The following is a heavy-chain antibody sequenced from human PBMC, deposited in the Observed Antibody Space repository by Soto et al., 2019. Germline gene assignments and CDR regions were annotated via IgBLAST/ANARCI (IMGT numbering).Heavy chain of an antibody. V-gene: IGHV1-69*08. J-gene: IGHJ4*02. CDR2: IIPILGIA. CDR3: ARDPSAGDSAGY. D-gene: IGHD2-21*01. CDR1: GGTFSSYT. Sequence: QVQLVQSGAEVKKPGSSVKVSCKASGGTFSSYTISWVRQAPGQGLEWMGRIIPILGIANYAQKFQGRVTXXAXXSTSTADMALSSLRSEGTAVYYCARDPSAGDSAGYWGQGTLVTVSS.